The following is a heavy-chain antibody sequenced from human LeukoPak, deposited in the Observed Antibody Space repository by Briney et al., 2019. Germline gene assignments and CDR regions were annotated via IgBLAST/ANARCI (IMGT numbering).Heavy chain of an antibody. D-gene: IGHD6-13*01. CDR3: AKHSSSWSYFDY. V-gene: IGHV3-23*01. CDR2: ISGSGGST. CDR1: GFTFSSYA. Sequence: GGSLRLSCAASGFTFSSYAMSWVRQAPGKGLEWVSAISGSGGSTYYADSVKGRFSISRDNSKNTLYLQINSLRAEDTAVYYCAKHSSSWSYFDYWGQGTLVTVSS. J-gene: IGHJ4*02.